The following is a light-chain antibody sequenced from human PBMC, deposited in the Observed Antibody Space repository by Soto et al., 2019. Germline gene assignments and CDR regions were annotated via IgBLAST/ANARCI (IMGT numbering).Light chain of an antibody. CDR3: QQRSNWPPLT. CDR2: DAS. J-gene: IGKJ4*01. V-gene: IGKV3-11*01. Sequence: EIVLTQSPATLSLSPGKRATLSCRASQSVSSYLAWYQQKPGQAPRLLIYDASTRATGIPARFSGSGSGTDFTLTIGSLEPEDVAVDYCQQRSNWPPLTFGGGTKVEIK. CDR1: QSVSSY.